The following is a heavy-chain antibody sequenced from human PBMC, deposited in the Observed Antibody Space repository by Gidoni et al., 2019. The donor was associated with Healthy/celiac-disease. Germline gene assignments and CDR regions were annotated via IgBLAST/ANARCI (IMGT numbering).Heavy chain of an antibody. V-gene: IGHV3-21*01. D-gene: IGHD3-10*01. J-gene: IGHJ4*02. CDR1: GFTFSSYS. Sequence: EVQLVESGGGLVKPGGSLRLSCAASGFTFSSYSMNWVRQAPGKGLEWVSSISRSSSYIYYADSVKGRFTISRDNAKNSLYLQMNSLRAEDTAVYYCARRAVGVRGVIDYWGQGTLVTVSS. CDR2: ISRSSSYI. CDR3: ARRAVGVRGVIDY.